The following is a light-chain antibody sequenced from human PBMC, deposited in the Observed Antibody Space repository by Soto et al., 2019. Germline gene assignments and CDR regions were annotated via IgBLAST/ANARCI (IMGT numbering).Light chain of an antibody. CDR1: NIGTKS. J-gene: IGLJ3*02. Sequence: SYELTQPPSVSVAPGQTAKMPCGGNNIGTKSVHWYQQKPGQAPVLVVYAHSDRPSGIPERFSGSVSGNTSTLTIISVEAGDEADYYCQLWDSRTDHWVFGGGTQLTV. V-gene: IGLV3-21*02. CDR2: AHS. CDR3: QLWDSRTDHWV.